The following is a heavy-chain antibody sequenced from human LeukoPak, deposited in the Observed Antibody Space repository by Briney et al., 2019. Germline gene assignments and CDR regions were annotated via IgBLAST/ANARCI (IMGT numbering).Heavy chain of an antibody. D-gene: IGHD3-22*01. CDR1: GYSISSGYY. V-gene: IGHV4-38-2*02. CDR3: AREAGDYYDSSGRDF. J-gene: IGHJ4*02. CDR2: IYHSGST. Sequence: KASQTLSLTCTVSGYSISSGYYWGWIRQPPGKGLEWIGSIYHSGSTYYNPSLKSRVTISVDTSKNQFSLKLSSVTAADTAVYYCAREAGDYYDSSGRDFWGQGTLVTVSS.